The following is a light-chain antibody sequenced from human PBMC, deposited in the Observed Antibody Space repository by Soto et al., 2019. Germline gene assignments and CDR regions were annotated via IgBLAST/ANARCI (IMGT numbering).Light chain of an antibody. V-gene: IGLV1-44*01. Sequence: QSVLTQPPSASGTPGQRVTISCSGSSASIGSNTVNWYQQLPGTAPKLLIYSNNQRPSGVPDRFSGPKSGPSASLAISGLLSEDESVLCYAAWDDILNGFVFRTGSKITDL. CDR2: SNN. CDR1: SASIGSNT. CDR3: AAWDDILNGFV. J-gene: IGLJ1*01.